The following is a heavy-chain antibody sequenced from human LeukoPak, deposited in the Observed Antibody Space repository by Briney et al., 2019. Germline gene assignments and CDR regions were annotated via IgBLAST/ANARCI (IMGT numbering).Heavy chain of an antibody. Sequence: GGSLRLSCAASGFTFSTDAMTWDPQAPGKGLQWVSAISGSGGSTYYGDSVKGRFTISRDNSKNMMYLQMNSMRVEDTAVYYCARDSSGWSKNYWGQGTLVTVSS. CDR1: GFTFSTDA. CDR2: ISGSGGST. J-gene: IGHJ4*02. CDR3: ARDSSGWSKNY. V-gene: IGHV3-23*01. D-gene: IGHD6-19*01.